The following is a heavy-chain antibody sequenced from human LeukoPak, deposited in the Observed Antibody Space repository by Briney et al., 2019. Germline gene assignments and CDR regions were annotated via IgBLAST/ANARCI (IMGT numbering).Heavy chain of an antibody. Sequence: GESLRISCKGSGYSFSSYWISWVRQMPGKGLEWMGSIDPSDSYTNCSPSFQGHVTISTDKSISTAYLQWSSLRASDTAMYYCARNRYYYDFSGYYVDYWGQGTMVTVSS. J-gene: IGHJ4*02. CDR2: IDPSDSYT. V-gene: IGHV5-10-1*01. CDR1: GYSFSSYW. D-gene: IGHD3-22*01. CDR3: ARNRYYYDFSGYYVDY.